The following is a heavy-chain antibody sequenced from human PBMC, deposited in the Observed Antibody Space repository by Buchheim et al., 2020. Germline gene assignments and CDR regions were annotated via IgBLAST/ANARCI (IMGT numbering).Heavy chain of an antibody. CDR1: GFTFSSYA. CDR3: AREGDIVVVVAALGIFDY. D-gene: IGHD2-15*01. Sequence: QVQLVESGGGVVQPGRSLRLSCAASGFTFSSYAMHWVRQAPGKGLEWVAVISYNGSNKYYADSVKGRFTISRDNSKNTLYLQMNSLRAEDTAVYYCAREGDIVVVVAALGIFDYWGQGTL. CDR2: ISYNGSNK. J-gene: IGHJ4*02. V-gene: IGHV3-30*04.